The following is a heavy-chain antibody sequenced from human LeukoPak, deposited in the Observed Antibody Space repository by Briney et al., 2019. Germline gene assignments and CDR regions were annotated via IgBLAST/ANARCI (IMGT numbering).Heavy chain of an antibody. CDR2: INHSGST. V-gene: IGHV4-34*01. Sequence: SETLSLTCAVYGGSFSGYYWSWIRQPPGKGLERIGEINHSGSTNYNPSLKSRVTISVDTSKNQFSLKLSSVTAADTAVYYCATGIWFGELLRFDPWGQGTLVTVSS. J-gene: IGHJ5*02. CDR1: GGSFSGYY. D-gene: IGHD3-10*01. CDR3: ATGIWFGELLRFDP.